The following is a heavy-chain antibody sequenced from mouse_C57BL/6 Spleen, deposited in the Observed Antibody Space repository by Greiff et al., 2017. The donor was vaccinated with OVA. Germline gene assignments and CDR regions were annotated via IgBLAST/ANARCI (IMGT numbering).Heavy chain of an antibody. CDR3: AREVTTGAMDY. D-gene: IGHD2-2*01. CDR1: GYTFTDYY. CDR2: INPYNGGT. V-gene: IGHV1-19*01. Sequence: VQLKESGPVLVKPGASVKMSCKASGYTFTDYYMNWVKQSHGKSLEWIGVINPYNGGTSYNQKFKGKATLTVDKSSSTAYMELNSLTSEDSALYDCAREVTTGAMDYWGQGTSVTVSS. J-gene: IGHJ4*01.